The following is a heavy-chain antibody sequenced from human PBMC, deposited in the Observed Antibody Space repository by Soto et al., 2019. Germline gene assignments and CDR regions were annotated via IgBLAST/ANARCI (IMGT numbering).Heavy chain of an antibody. V-gene: IGHV3-74*01. CDR1: GFIFSNYW. D-gene: IGHD3-10*01. CDR2: IPSDGSGT. Sequence: EVQLVESGGGLVQPGGSLRLSCAASGFIFSNYWMHWVREAPGKGLEWLSHIPSDGSGTSYADSVRGRFTISRDDATNTRYLEVSSLRVDDTAVYYCTRDTPEIGIDYWGQGTLVTVSA. J-gene: IGHJ4*02. CDR3: TRDTPEIGIDY.